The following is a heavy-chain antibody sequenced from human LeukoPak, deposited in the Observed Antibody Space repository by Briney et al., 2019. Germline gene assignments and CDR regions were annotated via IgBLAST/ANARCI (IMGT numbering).Heavy chain of an antibody. CDR3: ARRAGGYSHPYDC. D-gene: IGHD4-23*01. Sequence: PGGSLKLSCATSGFTFSAYSMNWVRQAPGKGLEWVSYISTSSNTIYYADSVKGRFTISRDNSKNTLYLQMNSLRAEDTAVYYCARRAGGYSHPYDCWGQGILVTVSS. V-gene: IGHV3-48*01. J-gene: IGHJ4*02. CDR2: ISTSSNTI. CDR1: GFTFSAYS.